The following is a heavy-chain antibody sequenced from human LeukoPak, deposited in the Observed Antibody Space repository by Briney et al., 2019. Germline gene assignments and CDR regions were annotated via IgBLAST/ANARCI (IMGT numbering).Heavy chain of an antibody. Sequence: GASVKVSRKASGYTSIGYYMHWVRQAPGQGLEWMGWINLNSGGTKYAQKFQGRVTMTRDTSITTAYMELSRLRSDDTAVYYCARDSAAAGGLSFDYWGQGTLATVSS. CDR2: INLNSGGT. D-gene: IGHD6-13*01. J-gene: IGHJ4*02. CDR3: ARDSAAAGGLSFDY. CDR1: GYTSIGYY. V-gene: IGHV1-2*02.